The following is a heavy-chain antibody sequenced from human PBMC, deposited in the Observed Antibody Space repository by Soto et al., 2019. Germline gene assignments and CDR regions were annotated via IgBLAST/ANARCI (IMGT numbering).Heavy chain of an antibody. D-gene: IGHD2-21*01. Sequence: SETLSLTCTVSGGSISSYYWSWIRQPPGKGLEWIGYIYYSGSTNYNPSLKSRVTISVDTSKNQFSLKLSSVTAADTTVYYCARDRGGDGYADYWGQGTLVTVSS. CDR3: ARDRGGDGYADY. V-gene: IGHV4-59*01. J-gene: IGHJ4*02. CDR2: IYYSGST. CDR1: GGSISSYY.